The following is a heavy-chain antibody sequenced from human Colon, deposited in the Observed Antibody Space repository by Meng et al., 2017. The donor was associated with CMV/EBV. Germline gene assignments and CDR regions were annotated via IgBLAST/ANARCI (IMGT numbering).Heavy chain of an antibody. CDR3: ARPARGSTNYY. CDR1: GFTFSSYS. J-gene: IGHJ4*02. CDR2: ISSSSNTI. Sequence: GESLKISCAASGFTFSSYSMNWVRQAPGKGLEWVSSISSSSNTIHYADSMRGRFTISRDNANNSLYLQVNSLRGEDTAVYYCARPARGSTNYYWGQGTLVTVSS. V-gene: IGHV3-21*04. D-gene: IGHD6-13*01.